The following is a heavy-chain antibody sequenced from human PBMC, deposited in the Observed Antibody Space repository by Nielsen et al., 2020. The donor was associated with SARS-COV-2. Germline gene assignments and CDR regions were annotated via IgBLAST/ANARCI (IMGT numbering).Heavy chain of an antibody. CDR2: ISWDGGST. V-gene: IGHV3-43*01. CDR3: ARDRSSWGHAFDI. D-gene: IGHD1-26*01. CDR1: GFTFDDYT. Sequence: GGSLRLSCAASGFTFDDYTMHWVRQAPGKGLEWVSLISWDGGSTYYADSVKGRFTISRDNSKNTLYLQMNSLRAEDTAVYYCARDRSSWGHAFDIWGQGTMVTVSS. J-gene: IGHJ3*02.